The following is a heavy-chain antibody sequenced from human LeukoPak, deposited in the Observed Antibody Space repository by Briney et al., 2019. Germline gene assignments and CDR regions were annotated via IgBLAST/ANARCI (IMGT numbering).Heavy chain of an antibody. V-gene: IGHV3-21*01. CDR3: ARDRPYSSSSNYGMDV. J-gene: IGHJ6*02. CDR1: GFRFNNYA. Sequence: GGSLRLSCAASGFRFNNYAMSWVRQAPGKGLEWVSSISSSSSYIYYADSVKGRFTISRDNAKNSLYLQMNSLRAEDTAVYYCARDRPYSSSSNYGMDVWGQGTTVTVSS. CDR2: ISSSSSYI. D-gene: IGHD6-6*01.